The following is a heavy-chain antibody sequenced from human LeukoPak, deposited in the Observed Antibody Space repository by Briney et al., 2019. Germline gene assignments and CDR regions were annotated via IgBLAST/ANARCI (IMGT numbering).Heavy chain of an antibody. D-gene: IGHD5-24*01. CDR2: IDPSDSYT. CDR3: ARLWRGYNLSVMDV. Sequence: GESLEISCRGSGYSSTSYWISWVRQVPGKGLEWMGRIDPSDSYTNYSPSFQGHVTISADKSISTAYLQWSSLKASDTAMYYCARLWRGYNLSVMDVWGQGTTVTVSS. J-gene: IGHJ6*02. V-gene: IGHV5-10-1*01. CDR1: GYSSTSYW.